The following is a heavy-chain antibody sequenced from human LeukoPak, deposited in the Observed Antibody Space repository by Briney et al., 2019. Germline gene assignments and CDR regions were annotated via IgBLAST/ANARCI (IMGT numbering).Heavy chain of an antibody. D-gene: IGHD1-7*01. Sequence: SETLSLTCTISGYSISSGYYWGWIRQPAGKGLEWIGRIYTSGSTNYNPSLKSRVTISVDTSKNQFSLKLSSVTAADTAVYYCASLDWNYYYFDYWGQGTLVTVSS. V-gene: IGHV4-61*02. CDR1: GYSISSGYY. CDR3: ASLDWNYYYFDY. CDR2: IYTSGST. J-gene: IGHJ4*02.